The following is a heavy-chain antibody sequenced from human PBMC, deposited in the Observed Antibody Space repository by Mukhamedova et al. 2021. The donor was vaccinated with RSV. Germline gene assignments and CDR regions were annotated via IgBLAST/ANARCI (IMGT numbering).Heavy chain of an antibody. Sequence: ISRDNSKNTLYLQMNSLRAEDTAVYYCANLIVVVPAATGDWGQGTLVTVSS. V-gene: IGHV3-23*01. D-gene: IGHD2-2*01. CDR3: ANLIVVVPAATGD. J-gene: IGHJ4*02.